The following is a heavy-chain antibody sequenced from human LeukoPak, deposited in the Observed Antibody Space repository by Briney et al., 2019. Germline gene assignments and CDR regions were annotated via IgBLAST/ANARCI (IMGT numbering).Heavy chain of an antibody. CDR3: ARGPPFDY. CDR1: GGSISSDSYY. V-gene: IGHV4-61*02. CDR2: IYTSGST. Sequence: SQTLSLTCTVSGGSISSDSYYWSWIRQPAGKGLEWIGRIYTSGSTNYNPSLKSRVTISVDTSKNQFSLKLSSVTAADTAVYYCARGPPFDYWGQGTLVTVSS. J-gene: IGHJ4*02.